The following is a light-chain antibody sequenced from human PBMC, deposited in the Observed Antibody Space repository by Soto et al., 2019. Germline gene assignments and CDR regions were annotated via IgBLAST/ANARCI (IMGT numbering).Light chain of an antibody. CDR2: DAS. Sequence: DIQMTQSPSTLSASVGDRVTITCRASQSISSGWAWYQQKPGKAPKLLIYDASSLESGVPSRFSGSGSGTAVTLTISSLQADDFAAYYCQQWWTFGQGTKVEIK. J-gene: IGKJ1*01. CDR3: QQWWT. V-gene: IGKV1-5*01. CDR1: QSISSG.